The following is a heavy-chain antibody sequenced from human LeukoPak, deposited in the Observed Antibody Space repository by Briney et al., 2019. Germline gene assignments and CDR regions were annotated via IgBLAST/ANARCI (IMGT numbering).Heavy chain of an antibody. CDR1: GGSFSDYY. J-gene: IGHJ4*02. CDR3: ARARAFGVVITY. Sequence: SETLSLTCAVYGGSFSDYYWSWIRQPPGKGLEWIGEINHSGSTSYNPSLKSRVTISVDTSKNQFSLKLSSVTAADTAVYYCARARAFGVVITYWGQGTLVTVSS. CDR2: INHSGST. D-gene: IGHD3-3*01. V-gene: IGHV4-34*01.